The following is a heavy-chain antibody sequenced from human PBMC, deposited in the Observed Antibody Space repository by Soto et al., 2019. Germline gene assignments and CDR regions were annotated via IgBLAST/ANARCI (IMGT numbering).Heavy chain of an antibody. CDR3: ARADRTLVTSYGLDV. CDR2: INHSGTT. J-gene: IGHJ6*02. Sequence: PSETLSLTCAVSGESFSGFYWTWIRQPPGEGLEWIGEINHSGTTNFNPSLRSRLTISLDSSKKHFSLKLTSMTAADAAVYYCARADRTLVTSYGLDVWGQGTTVTVS. V-gene: IGHV4-34*01. CDR1: GESFSGFY. D-gene: IGHD2-21*02.